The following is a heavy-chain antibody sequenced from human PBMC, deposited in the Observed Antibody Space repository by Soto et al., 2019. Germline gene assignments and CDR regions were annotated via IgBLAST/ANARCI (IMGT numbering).Heavy chain of an antibody. CDR1: GLIFNNYI. CDR3: ARALDFSDSASKWFDP. CDR2: ISSDGIYK. J-gene: IGHJ5*02. Sequence: QVQLVESGGGVVQPGRSLRLSCVASGLIFNNYIMHWVRQAPGKGLEWVAVISSDGIYKYYADSVQGRFTVSRDDSKNTLFLQMSSLRLDDTGVYYCARALDFSDSASKWFDPWGQGTLVTVSS. D-gene: IGHD3-3*01. V-gene: IGHV3-30*04.